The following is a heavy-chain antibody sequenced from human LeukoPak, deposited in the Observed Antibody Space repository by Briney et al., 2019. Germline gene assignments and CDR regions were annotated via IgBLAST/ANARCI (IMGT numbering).Heavy chain of an antibody. V-gene: IGHV4-59*01. CDR1: GGSISSYY. CDR3: ARAGYCSSTSCHAIPWFDP. D-gene: IGHD2-2*01. CDR2: IYYSGST. Sequence: SETLSLTCDVSGGSISSYYWSWIRQPPGKGLEWIGYIYYSGSTNYNPSLKSRVTISVDTSKNQFSLKLSSVTAADTAVYYCARAGYCSSTSCHAIPWFDPWGQGTLVTVSS. J-gene: IGHJ5*02.